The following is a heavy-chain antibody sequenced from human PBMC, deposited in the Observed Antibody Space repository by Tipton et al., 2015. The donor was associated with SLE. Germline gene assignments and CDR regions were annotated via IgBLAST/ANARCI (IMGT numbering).Heavy chain of an antibody. CDR3: ARDDGLEGATPWGAFDI. Sequence: TLSLTCAVYGGSFSGYYWSWIRQPPGKGLEWIGEINHSGSTNYNSSLKSRVTISVDTSKNQFSLQLNSVTPEDTAVYYCARDDGLEGATPWGAFDIWGQGTMVTVSS. V-gene: IGHV4-34*01. D-gene: IGHD1-26*01. CDR2: INHSGST. CDR1: GGSFSGYY. J-gene: IGHJ3*02.